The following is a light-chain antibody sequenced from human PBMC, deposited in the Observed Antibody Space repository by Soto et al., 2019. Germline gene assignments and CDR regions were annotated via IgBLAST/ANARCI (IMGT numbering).Light chain of an antibody. J-gene: IGKJ5*01. CDR1: QSVSSN. Sequence: EVVMTHSPSTLSLSPVERATLSCRASQSVSSNLAWYQQKPGQAPRLLIYGASTRATGIPARLSGSGSGTEFTLTISSLQSEDFAVYYCQQYNNWITFGQGTRLEIK. CDR2: GAS. CDR3: QQYNNWIT. V-gene: IGKV3-15*01.